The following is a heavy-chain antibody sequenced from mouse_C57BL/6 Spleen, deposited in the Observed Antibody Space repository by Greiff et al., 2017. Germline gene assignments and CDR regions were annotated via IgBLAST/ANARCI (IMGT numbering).Heavy chain of an antibody. D-gene: IGHD1-1*01. CDR3: ARNYYSSSYYWYFDV. CDR2: IWTGGGT. J-gene: IGHJ1*03. CDR1: GFSLTSYA. Sequence: QVQLQQSGPGLVAPSQSLSITCTVSGFSLTSYAISWVRQPPGKGLEWLGVIWTGGGTNYNSALKSRLSINKDNSKSQVFLKMNSLQTDDTARYYCARNYYSSSYYWYFDVWGTGTTVTVSS. V-gene: IGHV2-9-1*01.